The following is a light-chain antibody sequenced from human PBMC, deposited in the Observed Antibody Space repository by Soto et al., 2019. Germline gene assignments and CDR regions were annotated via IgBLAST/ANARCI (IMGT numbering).Light chain of an antibody. Sequence: EIVLTHSPATLSLSPGEIATLSCRASQSVSSYLAWYQQKPGQAPRLLMYEASNRATGIPDRFSGSGSGTDFTLTISRLEPEDFAVYYCQQYGSSPGTFGQGTKVDIK. CDR2: EAS. V-gene: IGKV3-20*01. J-gene: IGKJ1*01. CDR3: QQYGSSPGT. CDR1: QSVSSY.